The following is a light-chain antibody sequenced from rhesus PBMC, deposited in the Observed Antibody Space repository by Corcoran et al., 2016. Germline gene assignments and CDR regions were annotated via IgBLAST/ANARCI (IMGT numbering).Light chain of an antibody. Sequence: DIQMTQSPSSLSVSVGDRGTIPCRARENVNNYLNWYQQKPGKAPKLLIERASPLQSGVPSRCSGRGSGTDYPFPLSSLRPERIATFVGRHAYGSPLTFGGGAKV. CDR1: ENVNNY. CDR3: RHAYGSPLT. J-gene: IGKJ4*01. CDR2: RAS. V-gene: IGKV1-74*01.